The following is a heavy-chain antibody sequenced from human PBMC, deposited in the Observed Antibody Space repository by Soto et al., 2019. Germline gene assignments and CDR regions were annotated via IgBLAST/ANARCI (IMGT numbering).Heavy chain of an antibody. CDR3: ARDRGVATISYYFDY. J-gene: IGHJ4*02. D-gene: IGHD5-12*01. CDR1: GYTFTSYY. V-gene: IGHV1-46*01. CDR2: INPSGGST. Sequence: ASVKVSCKASGYTFTSYYMHWVRQAPGQGLEWMGIINPSGGSTSCAQKFQGRVTMTRDTSTSTVYMELSSLRSEDTAVYYCARDRGVATISYYFDYWGQGTLVTVSS.